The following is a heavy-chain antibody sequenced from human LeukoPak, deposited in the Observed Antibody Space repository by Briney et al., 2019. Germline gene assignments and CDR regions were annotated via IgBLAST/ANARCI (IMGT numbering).Heavy chain of an antibody. J-gene: IGHJ4*02. CDR1: GGSISSSSYY. Sequence: PSETLSLTCTVSGGSISSSSYYWGWIRQPPGKGLEWIGSIYYSGSTYYNPSLKSRVTISVDTSKNQFSLKLSSVTAADTAVYYCARSPVQQWLATLYYFDYWGQGTLVTVSS. CDR3: ARSPVQQWLATLYYFDY. V-gene: IGHV4-39*07. CDR2: IYYSGST. D-gene: IGHD6-19*01.